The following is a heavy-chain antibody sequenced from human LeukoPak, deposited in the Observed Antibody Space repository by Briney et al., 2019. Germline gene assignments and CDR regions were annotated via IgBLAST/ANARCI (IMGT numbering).Heavy chain of an antibody. J-gene: IGHJ4*02. Sequence: ASVKVSCKASGGTFSSYAISWVRQAPGQGLEWMGRIIPILGIANYAQKFQGRVTITADKSTSTAYMELSSLRSEDTAVYYCASMNTIFGVVITVGSLDYWGQGTLVTVSS. CDR3: ASMNTIFGVVITVGSLDY. CDR2: IIPILGIA. V-gene: IGHV1-69*04. D-gene: IGHD3-3*01. CDR1: GGTFSSYA.